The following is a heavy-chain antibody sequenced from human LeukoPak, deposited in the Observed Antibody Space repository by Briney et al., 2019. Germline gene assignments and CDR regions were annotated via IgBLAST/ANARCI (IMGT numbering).Heavy chain of an antibody. CDR3: ARDLSNYMDV. CDR2: IYYSGST. J-gene: IGHJ6*03. D-gene: IGHD2/OR15-2a*01. CDR1: GGSFSGYY. V-gene: IGHV4-59*01. Sequence: PSETLSLTCAVYGGSFSGYYWSWIRQPPGKGLEWIGYIYYSGSTNYNPSLKSRVTISVDTSKNQFSLKLSSVTAADTAVYYCARDLSNYMDVWGKGATVTISS.